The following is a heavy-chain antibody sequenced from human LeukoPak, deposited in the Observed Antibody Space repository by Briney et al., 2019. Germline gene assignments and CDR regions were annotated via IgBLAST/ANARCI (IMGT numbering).Heavy chain of an antibody. V-gene: IGHV3-21*01. CDR2: ISTKSDYI. D-gene: IGHD3-16*01. J-gene: IGHJ4*02. Sequence: PGGSLRLSCAGSGFTFRYYSMTWVRQAPGKGLEWVSSISTKSDYIHYADSVKGRFTISRDNANNSVYLQMNSVRAEDTAVYCCARVGGEYVVSDYWGQGTLVAVSS. CDR1: GFTFRYYS. CDR3: ARVGGEYVVSDY.